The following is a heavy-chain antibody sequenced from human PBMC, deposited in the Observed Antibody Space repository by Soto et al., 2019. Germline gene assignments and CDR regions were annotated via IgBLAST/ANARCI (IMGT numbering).Heavy chain of an antibody. Sequence: ASVKVSCKASGDTFTSYGISWVRQAPGQGLEWMGWISAYNGNTNYAQKLQGRVTMTTDTSTSTAYMELRSLRSDDTAVYYCARDPWIFWGDHFDYWGQGTLVTVSS. V-gene: IGHV1-18*01. J-gene: IGHJ4*02. D-gene: IGHD2-2*03. CDR3: ARDPWIFWGDHFDY. CDR1: GDTFTSYG. CDR2: ISAYNGNT.